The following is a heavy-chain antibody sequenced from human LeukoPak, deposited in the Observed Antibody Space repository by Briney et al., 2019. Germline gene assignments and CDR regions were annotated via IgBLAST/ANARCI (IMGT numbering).Heavy chain of an antibody. CDR3: AGPITIFGVVISRAFDI. Sequence: GGSLRLSCATSGITFSSYWMSWVRQAPGKGLEWVANIKQDGSEKYYVDSVKGRFTISRDNAKNSLYLQMNSLRAEDTAVYYCAGPITIFGVVISRAFDIWGQGTMVTVSS. V-gene: IGHV3-7*01. CDR1: GITFSSYW. CDR2: IKQDGSEK. J-gene: IGHJ3*02. D-gene: IGHD3-3*01.